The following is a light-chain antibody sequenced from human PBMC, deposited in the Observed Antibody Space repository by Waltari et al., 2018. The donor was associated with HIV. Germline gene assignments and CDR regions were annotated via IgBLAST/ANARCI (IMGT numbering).Light chain of an antibody. V-gene: IGLV2-23*02. CDR2: EVS. CDR3: CSYAGSSTHV. J-gene: IGLJ1*01. CDR1: SSDVGTYNG. Sequence: QSALTQPASESGSPGQSITISCTGTSSDVGTYNGVSWYQQHPGKAPKLMIYEVSKRPSGVSNRFSGSKSGNTASLTISGLQAEDEADYYCCSYAGSSTHVFGTGTKVTVL.